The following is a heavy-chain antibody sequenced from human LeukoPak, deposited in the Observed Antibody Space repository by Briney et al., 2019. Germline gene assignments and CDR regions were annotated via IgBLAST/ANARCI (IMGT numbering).Heavy chain of an antibody. D-gene: IGHD1-26*01. CDR3: ARQGWEVRSD. Sequence: PSETLSLTCTVSGGSLSSSSYYWGWIRQPPGKGLEWIGSIYYSGSTYYNPSLKSRVTISVDTSKNQFSLKLSSVTAADTAVYYCARQGWEVRSDWGQGTLVTVSS. J-gene: IGHJ4*02. V-gene: IGHV4-39*01. CDR1: GGSLSSSSYY. CDR2: IYYSGST.